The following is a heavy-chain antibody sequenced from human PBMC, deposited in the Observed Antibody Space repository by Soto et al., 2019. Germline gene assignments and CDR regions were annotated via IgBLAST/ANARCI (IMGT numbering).Heavy chain of an antibody. J-gene: IGHJ3*02. D-gene: IGHD3-16*01. CDR1: GGSISRSYY. Sequence: PSETLSLTCTVSGGSISRSYYWGWIRQPPGKGLEWIGSIYYSGSTFYNPSLKRRVTISVDTSRNQFSLKLSSVTAADTAVCYCTGYHLGVMVTFDIWGQGTMVTVSS. V-gene: IGHV4-39*01. CDR3: TGYHLGVMVTFDI. CDR2: IYYSGST.